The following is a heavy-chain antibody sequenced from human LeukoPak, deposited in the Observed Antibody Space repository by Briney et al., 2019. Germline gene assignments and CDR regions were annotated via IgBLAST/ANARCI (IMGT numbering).Heavy chain of an antibody. CDR3: ARVVGLTGYSSSWYSGYYYYMDV. V-gene: IGHV1-69*06. CDR2: IIPIFGTT. Sequence: SVKVPCKASGGTFSSYAISWVRQAPGQGLEWMGGIIPIFGTTNYAQKFQDRVTITADKSTSTAYMELSSLRSEDTAVYYCARVVGLTGYSSSWYSGYYYYMDVWGKGTTVTVSS. J-gene: IGHJ6*03. D-gene: IGHD6-13*01. CDR1: GGTFSSYA.